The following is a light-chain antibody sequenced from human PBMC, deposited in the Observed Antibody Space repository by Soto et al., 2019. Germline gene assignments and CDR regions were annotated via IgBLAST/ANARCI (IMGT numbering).Light chain of an antibody. J-gene: IGKJ1*01. CDR2: GAS. CDR3: QRYGSSRT. Sequence: EIVLTQSPGTLSLSPGERATLSCRASQSVSSSYLAWYQQKPGQAHRLLIYGASSRATGIPDRFSGSGSGTDYTLTISRLEPEDFAVNYCQRYGSSRTFGQGTKVEIK. V-gene: IGKV3-20*01. CDR1: QSVSSSY.